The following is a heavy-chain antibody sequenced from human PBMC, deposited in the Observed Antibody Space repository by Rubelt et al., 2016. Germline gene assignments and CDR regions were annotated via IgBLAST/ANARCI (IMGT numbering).Heavy chain of an antibody. CDR2: INADNGKT. V-gene: IGHV1-18*04. CDR1: GYTFTSHY. Sequence: QVQLVQSGNEVTKHGASVRVSCKASGYTFTSHYITWVRQAPGQGLEWMGWINADNGKTKYSQKFQGRVTITRDTSASTAYMELSSLRSEDTAVYYCASGNGGNFDPWGQGTLVTVSS. J-gene: IGHJ5*02. CDR3: ASGNGGNFDP. D-gene: IGHD4-23*01.